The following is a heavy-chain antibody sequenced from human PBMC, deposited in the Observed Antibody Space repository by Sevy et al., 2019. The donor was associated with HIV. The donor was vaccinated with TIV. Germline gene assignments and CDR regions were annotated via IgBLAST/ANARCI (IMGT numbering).Heavy chain of an antibody. J-gene: IGHJ5*02. Sequence: GGCLRLSCAASGFTFSDYAMNWVRQAPGRGLEWVSTISSTGNNAFYANSVKGRFTASRDNSKNTLYLQMTRLRADDTAVYYCVRGWPLNSWGQGTLVTVSS. CDR1: GFTFSDYA. V-gene: IGHV3-23*01. D-gene: IGHD6-13*01. CDR3: VRGWPLNS. CDR2: ISSTGNNA.